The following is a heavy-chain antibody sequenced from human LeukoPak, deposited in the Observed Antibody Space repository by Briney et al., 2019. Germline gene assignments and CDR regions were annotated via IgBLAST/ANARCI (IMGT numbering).Heavy chain of an antibody. V-gene: IGHV1-18*01. Sequence: GASVKVSCKASGYTFTSYGISWVRQAPGQGLEWMGWISAYNGNTNYAQKLQGRVTMTTDTSTSTAYMELRSLRSDDTAVYYCARARYDSSGYYSGDYWGQGTLVTVSS. J-gene: IGHJ4*02. CDR3: ARARYDSSGYYSGDY. CDR1: GYTFTSYG. D-gene: IGHD3-22*01. CDR2: ISAYNGNT.